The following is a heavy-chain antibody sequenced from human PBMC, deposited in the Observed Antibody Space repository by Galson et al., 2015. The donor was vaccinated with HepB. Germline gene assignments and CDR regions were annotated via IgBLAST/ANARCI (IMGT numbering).Heavy chain of an antibody. J-gene: IGHJ6*03. D-gene: IGHD3-16*01. CDR2: IRNRAHSYTT. CDR1: GFIFSDYF. Sequence: RLSCAVSGFIFSDYFMDCVRQAPGKGLEWVGRIRNRAHSYTTEYAASVRGRFTISTDDSKNSVYLQMNSLKTEDTAVYYCARALLNYYMDVWGKGTTVTVSS. CDR3: ARALLNYYMDV. V-gene: IGHV3-72*01.